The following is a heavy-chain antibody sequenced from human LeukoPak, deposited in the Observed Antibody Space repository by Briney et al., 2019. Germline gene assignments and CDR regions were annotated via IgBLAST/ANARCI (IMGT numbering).Heavy chain of an antibody. V-gene: IGHV4-59*01. CDR1: GGSIGTYY. D-gene: IGHD3-3*01. CDR2: IYYSGST. J-gene: IGHJ4*02. Sequence: SETLSLTRSVSGGSIGTYYWSWIRQPPGKGLEWIGYIYYSGSTNYNPSLKSRVTISVDTSKNQFSLKLSSVTAADTAVYYCARGGGGDFWSGYSIGPYYFDYWGQGTLVTVSS. CDR3: ARGGGGDFWSGYSIGPYYFDY.